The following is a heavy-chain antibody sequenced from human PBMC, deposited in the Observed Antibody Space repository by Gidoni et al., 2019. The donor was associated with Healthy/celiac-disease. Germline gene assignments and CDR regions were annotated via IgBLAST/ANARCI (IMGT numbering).Heavy chain of an antibody. CDR1: GFTFSSYA. D-gene: IGHD3-22*01. Sequence: EVQLVESGGGLVQPGGSVRLSCAASGFTFSSYAMSWVRQAPGKGLAWVSAISGSGGSTYYADSVKGRFTISRDNSKNTLYLQMNSLRAEDTAVYYCAKDLHYYDSSGYVDYWGQGTLVTVSS. V-gene: IGHV3-23*04. CDR2: ISGSGGST. J-gene: IGHJ4*02. CDR3: AKDLHYYDSSGYVDY.